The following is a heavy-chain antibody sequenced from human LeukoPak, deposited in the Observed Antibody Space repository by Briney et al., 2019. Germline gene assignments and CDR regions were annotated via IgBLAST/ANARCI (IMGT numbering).Heavy chain of an antibody. J-gene: IGHJ4*02. D-gene: IGHD3-22*01. V-gene: IGHV4-38-2*02. CDR1: GYSLSSGSY. CDR2: IYHSGTT. Sequence: SETLSLTCTVSGYSLSSGSYWGWIRQPPGKGLEWIGTIYHSGTTYYNPSLKSRVTMSVDTSKNQFSLNLSSVTAADTAVYYCARGTYYDRSQEALFDYWGQGTLVTVSS. CDR3: ARGTYYDRSQEALFDY.